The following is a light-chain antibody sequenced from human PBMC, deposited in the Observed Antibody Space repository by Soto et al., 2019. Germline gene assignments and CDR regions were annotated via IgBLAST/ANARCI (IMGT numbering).Light chain of an antibody. V-gene: IGLV2-23*01. CDR3: CSYAGSSTVYV. J-gene: IGLJ1*01. CDR2: EGS. CDR1: SGDIGSYNL. Sequence: QSALTQPASVSGSPGQSITISCTGTSGDIGSYNLVSWYQQHPGKAPKLIIYEGSKRPSGVSNRFSGSKSGNTASLTISGLQAEDEAEYYCCSYAGSSTVYVFGTGTKVTVL.